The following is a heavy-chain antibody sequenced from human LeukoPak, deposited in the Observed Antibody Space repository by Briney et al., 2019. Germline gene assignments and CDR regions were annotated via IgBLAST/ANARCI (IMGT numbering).Heavy chain of an antibody. CDR3: ARTSNYWSPYFDY. J-gene: IGHJ4*02. CDR1: GGSISSVNYY. V-gene: IGHV4-61*02. Sequence: PSETLSLTCTVSGGSISSVNYYWSWIRQPAGKGLEWIGRIYTSGSTIYNPSLKSRVSISLDTSKNQFSLRLTSVTAADTAVYYCARTSNYWSPYFDYWGQGALVTVSS. CDR2: IYTSGST. D-gene: IGHD1-1*01.